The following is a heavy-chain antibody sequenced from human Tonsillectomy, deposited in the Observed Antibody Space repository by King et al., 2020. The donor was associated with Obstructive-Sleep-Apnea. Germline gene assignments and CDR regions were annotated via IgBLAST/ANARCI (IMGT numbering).Heavy chain of an antibody. J-gene: IGHJ4*02. CDR1: GGSISSGGYY. V-gene: IGHV4-31*03. Sequence: HVQLQESGPGLVKPSQTLSLTCTVSGGSISSGGYYWSWIRQHPGNGLEWIGYSYYSGSTYYNPSLKRRVTISVNTSKNPFSLKLSAVTAADTAVYYCARESSAYGGNDWGQGTLVTVSS. CDR3: ARESSAYGGND. D-gene: IGHD4-23*01. CDR2: SYYSGST.